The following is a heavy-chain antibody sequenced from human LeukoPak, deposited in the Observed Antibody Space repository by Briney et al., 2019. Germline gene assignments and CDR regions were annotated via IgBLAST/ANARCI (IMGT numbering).Heavy chain of an antibody. CDR1: GFTFSSYW. D-gene: IGHD6-13*01. CDR3: ARGYSSTWYRWFDA. Sequence: GGSLRLSCAASGFTFSSYWMHWVRQAPGKGLVWVSRINSDGSSTSYADSVKGRFTISRDNAKNTLYLQMNSLRAEDSAFYYCARGYSSTWYRWFDAWGQGTLVTVSS. J-gene: IGHJ5*02. V-gene: IGHV3-74*01. CDR2: INSDGSST.